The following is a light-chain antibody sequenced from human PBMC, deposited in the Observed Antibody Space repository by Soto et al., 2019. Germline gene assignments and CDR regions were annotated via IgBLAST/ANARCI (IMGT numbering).Light chain of an antibody. Sequence: IVMTQSPATLSVSPGERATLSCRASQTVSSNLAWYQQKPGQAPRLLIYGASTRATGIPARFSGSESGTEFTLTISSLQAEDFAVYYCQQYNNWPLTLGRGTKVEIK. J-gene: IGKJ4*01. CDR3: QQYNNWPLT. V-gene: IGKV3-15*01. CDR2: GAS. CDR1: QTVSSN.